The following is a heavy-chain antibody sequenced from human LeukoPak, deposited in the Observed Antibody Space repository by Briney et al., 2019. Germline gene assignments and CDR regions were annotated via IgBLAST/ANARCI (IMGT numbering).Heavy chain of an antibody. CDR2: ISWNSGSI. D-gene: IGHD3-22*01. J-gene: IGHJ5*02. CDR3: AKGWYYYDSSGPFDP. Sequence: GGSLRLSCAASGSTFDDYAMHWVRQAPGKGLEWVSGISWNSGSIGYADSVKGRFTISRDNAKNSLYLQMNSLRAEDTALYYCAKGWYYYDSSGPFDPWGQGTLVTVSP. CDR1: GSTFDDYA. V-gene: IGHV3-9*01.